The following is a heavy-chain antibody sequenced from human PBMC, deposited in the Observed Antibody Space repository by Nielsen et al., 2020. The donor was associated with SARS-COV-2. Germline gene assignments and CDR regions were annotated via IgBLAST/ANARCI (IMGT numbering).Heavy chain of an antibody. CDR2: ISNGGRP. Sequence: SETLSLTCTVSGVSTSNNFWSWIRQPPGKGLEWIGFISNGGRPTYNPSLRSRVTISLGPSNGQLSLTVNSVTAADTAVYYCARDSYGMDVWGQGTTVTVSS. J-gene: IGHJ6*02. CDR1: GVSTSNNF. V-gene: IGHV4-59*01. CDR3: ARDSYGMDV.